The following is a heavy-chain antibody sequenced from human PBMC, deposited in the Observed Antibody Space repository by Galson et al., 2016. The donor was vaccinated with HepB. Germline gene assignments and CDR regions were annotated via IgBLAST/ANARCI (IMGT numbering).Heavy chain of an antibody. Sequence: SLRLSCAASGFTFSTYWMSWVRQAPGKGLEWVANIKPDGSEKYYVDSVKGRFTISRDTAKSSLYLQMNSLRAEDTAVYYCARRQMYTMSAFGYWGQGTLVTVSS. CDR3: ARRQMYTMSAFGY. CDR1: GFTFSTYW. CDR2: IKPDGSEK. V-gene: IGHV3-7*01. J-gene: IGHJ4*02. D-gene: IGHD5-24*01.